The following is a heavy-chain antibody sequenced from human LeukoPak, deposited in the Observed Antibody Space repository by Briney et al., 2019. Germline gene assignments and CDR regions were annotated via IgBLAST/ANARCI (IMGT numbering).Heavy chain of an antibody. D-gene: IGHD4-17*01. V-gene: IGHV3-74*01. CDR2: ITGDGSST. Sequence: GGSLRLSCAASGFTFTGYWMHWVRQPPGKGLVWVSRITGDGSSTTYADSVKGRFTISRDNAKNSLYLQMISLRAEDTAVYYCARDTGWYFDLWGRGTLVTVSS. CDR1: GFTFTGYW. CDR3: ARDTGWYFDL. J-gene: IGHJ2*01.